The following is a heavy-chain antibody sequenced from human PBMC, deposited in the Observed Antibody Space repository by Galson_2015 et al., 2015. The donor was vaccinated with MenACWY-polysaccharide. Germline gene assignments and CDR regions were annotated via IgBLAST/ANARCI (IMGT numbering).Heavy chain of an antibody. CDR2: ISAYNGNT. CDR1: GYTFTSYG. Sequence: SVKVSCKASGYTFTSYGISWVRQAPGQGLEWMGWISAYNGNTNYAQKLQGRVTMTTDTSTSTAYMELRSLRSDDTAVYYCARVQGADYYGSGRPIPRGPYWFDPWGQGTLVTVSS. D-gene: IGHD3-10*01. V-gene: IGHV1-18*01. J-gene: IGHJ5*02. CDR3: ARVQGADYYGSGRPIPRGPYWFDP.